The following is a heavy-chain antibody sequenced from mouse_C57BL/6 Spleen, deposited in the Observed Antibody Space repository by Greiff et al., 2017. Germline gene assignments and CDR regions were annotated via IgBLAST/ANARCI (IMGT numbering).Heavy chain of an antibody. CDR3: ARRELGPFDY. CDR2: IDPSDSYT. CDR1: GYTFTSYW. D-gene: IGHD4-1*01. J-gene: IGHJ2*01. Sequence: QVQLQQPGAELVMPGASVKLSCKASGYTFTSYWMHWVKQRPGPGLEWIGEIDPSDSYTNYNQKFKGKSTLTVDKSSSTAYMQLSSLTSEDSAVYYCARRELGPFDYWGQGTTLTVSS. V-gene: IGHV1-69*01.